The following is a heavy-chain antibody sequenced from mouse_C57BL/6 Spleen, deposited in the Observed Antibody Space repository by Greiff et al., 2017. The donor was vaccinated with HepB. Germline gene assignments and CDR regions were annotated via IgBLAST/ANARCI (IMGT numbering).Heavy chain of an antibody. V-gene: IGHV1-54*01. CDR2: INPGSGGT. CDR3: AREGDYGSSPAWFAY. J-gene: IGHJ3*01. CDR1: GYAFTNYL. Sequence: QVQLKQSGAELVRPGTSVKVSCKASGYAFTNYLIEWVKQRPGQGLEWIGVINPGSGGTNYNEKFKGKATLTADKSSSTAYMQLSSLTSEDSAVYFCAREGDYGSSPAWFAYWGQGTLVTVSA. D-gene: IGHD1-1*01.